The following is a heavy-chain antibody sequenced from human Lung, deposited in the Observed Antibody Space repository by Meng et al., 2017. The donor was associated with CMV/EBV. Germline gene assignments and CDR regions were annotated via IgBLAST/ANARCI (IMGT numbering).Heavy chain of an antibody. D-gene: IGHD2-2*02. Sequence: ASXXVSXKASGYTFTSYGISWVRQAPGQGLEWMGWISAYNGNTNYAQKLQGRVTMTTDTSTSTAYMELRSLRSDDTAVYYCARNPLYCSSTSCYIPGNYYYYDGMDVWXQGTXVTVSS. J-gene: IGHJ6*02. V-gene: IGHV1-18*01. CDR3: ARNPLYCSSTSCYIPGNYYYYDGMDV. CDR2: ISAYNGNT. CDR1: GYTFTSYG.